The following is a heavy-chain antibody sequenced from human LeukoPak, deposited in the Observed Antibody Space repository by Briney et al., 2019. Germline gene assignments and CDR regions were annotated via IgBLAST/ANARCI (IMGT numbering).Heavy chain of an antibody. Sequence: PSETLSLTCTVSGGSISSYYWSWIRQPPGKGLEWIGYIYYSGSTYYNPSLKSRVTISVDTSKNQFSLKLSSVTAADTAVYYCARHLRDGYNFPFDYWGQGTLVTVSS. CDR2: IYYSGST. V-gene: IGHV4-59*08. CDR1: GGSISSYY. CDR3: ARHLRDGYNFPFDY. J-gene: IGHJ4*02. D-gene: IGHD5-24*01.